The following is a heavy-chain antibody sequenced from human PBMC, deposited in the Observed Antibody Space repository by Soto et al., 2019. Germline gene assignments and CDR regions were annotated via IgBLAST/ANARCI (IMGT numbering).Heavy chain of an antibody. J-gene: IGHJ5*02. Sequence: QVQLQQWGAGLLKPSETLSLTCAVYGGSFSGYHWSWIRQPPGKGLEWIGEINHSGSTNYNPSLKSRVTISVDTSKNQFSLKLSSVIAADTAVYYCARGGGDTAMVGGFDPWGQGTLVTFSS. CDR2: INHSGST. CDR1: GGSFSGYH. CDR3: ARGGGDTAMVGGFDP. D-gene: IGHD5-18*01. V-gene: IGHV4-34*01.